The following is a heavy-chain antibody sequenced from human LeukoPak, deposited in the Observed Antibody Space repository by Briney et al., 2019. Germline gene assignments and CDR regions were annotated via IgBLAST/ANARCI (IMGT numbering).Heavy chain of an antibody. CDR1: RGSISSYY. CDR2: IYYSGST. J-gene: IGHJ6*03. Sequence: SETLSLTCIDSRGSISSYYWSSIRQPPPKGLEWIGYIYYSGSTNHNPSLQSRATISVDTSKNQFYLKLSSVTAADTAVYYCARGLLDDLPYYDFWSGYYDYYYYYMDVWGKGTTVIVSS. V-gene: IGHV4-59*01. CDR3: ARGLLDDLPYYDFWSGYYDYYYYYMDV. D-gene: IGHD3-3*01.